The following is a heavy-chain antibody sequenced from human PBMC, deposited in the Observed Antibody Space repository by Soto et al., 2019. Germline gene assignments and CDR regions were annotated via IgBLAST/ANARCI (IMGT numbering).Heavy chain of an antibody. Sequence: PGGSLRLSCAASGFTFSSYAMHWVRQAPGKGLEWVAVISYDGSNKYYADSVKGRFTISRDNSKNTLYLQMNSLRAEDTAVYYCARGAAGIVVVSLDYWGQGTLVTVSS. CDR1: GFTFSSYA. V-gene: IGHV3-30-3*01. J-gene: IGHJ4*02. CDR2: ISYDGSNK. CDR3: ARGAAGIVVVSLDY. D-gene: IGHD3-22*01.